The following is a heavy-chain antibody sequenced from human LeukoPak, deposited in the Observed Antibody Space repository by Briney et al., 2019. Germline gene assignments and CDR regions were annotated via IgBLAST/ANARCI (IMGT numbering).Heavy chain of an antibody. J-gene: IGHJ6*03. V-gene: IGHV4-30-4*08. Sequence: SQTLSLTCTVSGGSISSGDYYWRWIRQPPGKGLEWLGYIYYNGSTYYNPSLKSLVTISVDTSKNQFSLKLSSVTAADTAVYYCASGLWFGELFSYYYYYYMDVWGKGTTVTVSS. CDR1: GGSISSGDYY. CDR2: IYYNGST. D-gene: IGHD3-10*01. CDR3: ASGLWFGELFSYYYYYYMDV.